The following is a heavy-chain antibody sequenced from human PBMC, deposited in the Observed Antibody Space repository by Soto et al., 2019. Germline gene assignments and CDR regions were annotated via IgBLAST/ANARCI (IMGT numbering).Heavy chain of an antibody. CDR3: ARDRGYDAHDYYYNAMDV. V-gene: IGHV3-21*01. CDR2: IRGFSPYT. Sequence: EVQLVESGGGLVKPGGSLRLSCISSGFTFRTYTMNWVRQAPGKGLEWVSGIRGFSPYTFYAESVKGRFTISRDNAKNALYLQMNSLRAAETSVYYCARDRGYDAHDYYYNAMDVWGQGTTVTVSS. CDR1: GFTFRTYT. D-gene: IGHD5-12*01. J-gene: IGHJ6*02.